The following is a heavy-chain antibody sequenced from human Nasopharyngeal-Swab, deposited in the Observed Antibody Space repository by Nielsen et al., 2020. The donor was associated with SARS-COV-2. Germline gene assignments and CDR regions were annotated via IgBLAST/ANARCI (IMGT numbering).Heavy chain of an antibody. J-gene: IGHJ6*02. Sequence: SETLSLTCTVSGGSISSYYWSWIRQPPGKGLEWIGYIYYSGSTNYNPSLKSRVTISVDTSKNQFSLKLSSVTAADTAVYYCARHERYGDYYYYGMDAWGQGTTVTVSS. V-gene: IGHV4-59*08. D-gene: IGHD4-17*01. CDR3: ARHERYGDYYYYGMDA. CDR2: IYYSGST. CDR1: GGSISSYY.